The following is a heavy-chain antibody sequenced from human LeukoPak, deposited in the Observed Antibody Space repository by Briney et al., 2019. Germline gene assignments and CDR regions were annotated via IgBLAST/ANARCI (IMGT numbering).Heavy chain of an antibody. J-gene: IGHJ6*02. CDR3: ARGRGRTTPNNYYNYGMDV. CDR2: INHSGST. D-gene: IGHD4-17*01. CDR1: GGSFSGYY. V-gene: IGHV4-34*01. Sequence: SETLSLTCAVYGGSFSGYYWSWIRQPPGKGLEWIGEINHSGSTNYNPSLKSRVTISVDTSKNQFSLKLSSVTAADTAVYYCARGRGRTTPNNYYNYGMDVWGQGTTVTVSS.